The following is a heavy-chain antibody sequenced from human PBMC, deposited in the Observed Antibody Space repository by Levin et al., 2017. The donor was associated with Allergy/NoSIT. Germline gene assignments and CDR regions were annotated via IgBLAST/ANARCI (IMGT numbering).Heavy chain of an antibody. CDR1: GGSISTSDHY. V-gene: IGHV4-39*01. D-gene: IGHD2-21*01. J-gene: IGHJ6*02. CDR2: IYYSGST. CDR3: AKSRGGDSTYYYYYGMDV. Sequence: KPSETLSLTCTVSGGSISTSDHYWDWIRQPPGKGLEWIGNIYYSGSTYYNPSLKSRVTISVDTSKNQFSLKLSSVSAADTAFYYCAKSRGGDSTYYYYYGMDVWGQGTTVTVSS.